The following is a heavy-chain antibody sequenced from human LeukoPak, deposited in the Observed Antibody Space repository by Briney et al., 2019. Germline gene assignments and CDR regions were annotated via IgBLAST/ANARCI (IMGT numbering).Heavy chain of an antibody. CDR3: ARDLMRITIFGVVITPYYYYGMDV. V-gene: IGHV3-30-3*01. D-gene: IGHD3-3*01. CDR2: ISYDGSNK. Sequence: GGSLRLSCAASRFTFSNYAMHWVRQAPGKGLEWVAVISYDGSNKYYADSVKGRLTISRDNSKNTLYLQMNSLRAEDTAVYYCARDLMRITIFGVVITPYYYYGMDVWGQGTTVTVSS. J-gene: IGHJ6*02. CDR1: RFTFSNYA.